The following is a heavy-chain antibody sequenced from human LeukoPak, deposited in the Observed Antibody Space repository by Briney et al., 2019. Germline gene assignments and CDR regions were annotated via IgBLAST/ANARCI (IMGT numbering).Heavy chain of an antibody. CDR2: IRYDGSNK. V-gene: IGHV3-30*02. J-gene: IGHJ6*03. CDR1: GFTFSSYG. D-gene: IGHD2-2*01. CDR3: AKGPFYCSSTSCYEGYMDV. Sequence: GGSLRLSCAASGFTFSSYGMHWVRQAPGKGLEWVAFIRYDGSNKYYADSVKGRFTISRDNSKNTLYLQMNSLRAEDTAVYYCAKGPFYCSSTSCYEGYMDVWGKGTTVTVSS.